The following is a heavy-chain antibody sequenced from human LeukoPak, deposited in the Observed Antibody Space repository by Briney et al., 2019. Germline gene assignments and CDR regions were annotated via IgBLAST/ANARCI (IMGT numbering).Heavy chain of an antibody. CDR1: GGSFSGYY. J-gene: IGHJ4*02. CDR3: ARGGYCSSTSCSSSDY. Sequence: SETLSLTCAVYGGSFSGYYWSWIRQPPGKGLEWIGEIDHSGSTNYNPSLKSRATISVDTSKNQFSLKLSSVTAADTAVYYCARGGYCSSTSCSSSDYWGQGTLVTVSS. D-gene: IGHD2-2*01. CDR2: IDHSGST. V-gene: IGHV4-34*01.